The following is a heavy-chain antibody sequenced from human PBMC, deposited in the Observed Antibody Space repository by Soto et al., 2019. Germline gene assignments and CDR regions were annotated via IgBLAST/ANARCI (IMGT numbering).Heavy chain of an antibody. CDR2: INHSGST. Sequence: QVQLQQWGAGLLKPSETLSLTCAVYGGSFSGYYWSWIRQPPGKGLEWIGEINHSGSTNYNPSLKSRVTISVDTSKNQFSLKLSAVTAADTAVYYCARALKDAAGARFDPWGQGTLVTVSS. CDR3: ARALKDAAGARFDP. D-gene: IGHD6-13*01. J-gene: IGHJ5*02. V-gene: IGHV4-34*01. CDR1: GGSFSGYY.